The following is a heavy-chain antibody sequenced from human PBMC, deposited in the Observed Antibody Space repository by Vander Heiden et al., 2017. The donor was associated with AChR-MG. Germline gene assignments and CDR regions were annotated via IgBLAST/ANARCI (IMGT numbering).Heavy chain of an antibody. CDR1: GFTFSSYA. CDR3: AKRAPYSSTWYYFDS. Sequence: EVQLLESGGDLVQPGGSLRLSCAASGFTFSSYAMSWVRQAPGKGLEWVSAISGSGGSTYFADSVKGRFTISRDNSMNTLYLQMNSLRAEDTAVYYCAKRAPYSSTWYYFDSWGQGTLVTVSS. D-gene: IGHD6-13*01. CDR2: ISGSGGST. V-gene: IGHV3-23*01. J-gene: IGHJ4*02.